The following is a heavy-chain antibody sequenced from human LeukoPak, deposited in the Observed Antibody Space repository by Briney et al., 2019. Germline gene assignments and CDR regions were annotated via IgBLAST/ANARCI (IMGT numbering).Heavy chain of an antibody. D-gene: IGHD2-2*01. V-gene: IGHV4-39*07. CDR2: IYYSGST. CDR1: GGSISSSSYC. J-gene: IGHJ4*02. Sequence: PSETLSLTCTVSGGSISSSSYCWGWIRQPPGKGLEWIGSIYYSGSTYYNPSLKSRVTRSVDTSKNQFSLKLSSVTAADTAVYYCAIEDIVVVPAATATVSDYWGQGTLVTVSS. CDR3: AIEDIVVVPAATATVSDY.